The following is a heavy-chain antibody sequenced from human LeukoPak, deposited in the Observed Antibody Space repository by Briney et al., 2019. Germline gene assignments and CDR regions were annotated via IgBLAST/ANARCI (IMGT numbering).Heavy chain of an antibody. J-gene: IGHJ4*02. Sequence: GGPLSPSCAAPGFTFRKYWMSGVRQAPGKGLEWVANMNQDGGEKNYGHSVKGRFTISRDNARTSLYLQMNSLTVDDTAVYYCARDLGYSSFDYWGQGALVTVSS. CDR1: GFTFRKYW. D-gene: IGHD2-15*01. V-gene: IGHV3-7*01. CDR2: MNQDGGEK. CDR3: ARDLGYSSFDY.